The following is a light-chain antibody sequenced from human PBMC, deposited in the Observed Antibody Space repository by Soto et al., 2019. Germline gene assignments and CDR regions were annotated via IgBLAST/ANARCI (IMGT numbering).Light chain of an antibody. Sequence: EIVMTQSPATLSVSPGERATLSCRASQSVSSSLAWYQHKPGQAPRLLIYGASIRATGIPARFSGSGSGTEFTLTISSLQSEDFASYYCHQYSNRYTFGQGTKLEIK. CDR2: GAS. CDR3: HQYSNRYT. V-gene: IGKV3D-15*01. CDR1: QSVSSS. J-gene: IGKJ2*01.